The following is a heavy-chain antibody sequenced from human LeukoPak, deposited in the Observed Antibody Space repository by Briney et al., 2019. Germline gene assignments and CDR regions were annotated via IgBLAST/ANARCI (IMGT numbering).Heavy chain of an antibody. V-gene: IGHV4-34*01. J-gene: IGHJ6*03. CDR3: TRGVPALYYFYYYMDV. D-gene: IGHD2-2*01. CDR2: INHSGST. CDR1: GGSFSGYY. Sequence: SETLSLTCAVYGGSFSGYYWSWIRQPPGKGLEWIGEINHSGSTNYNPSLKSRVTISVDTSKNQFSLKLSSVTAADTAVYYCTRGVPALYYFYYYMDVWGKGTTVTVSS.